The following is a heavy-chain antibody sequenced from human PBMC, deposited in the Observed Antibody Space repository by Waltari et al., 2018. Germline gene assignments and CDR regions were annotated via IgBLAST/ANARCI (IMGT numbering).Heavy chain of an antibody. D-gene: IGHD5-18*01. CDR2: IYYSGST. CDR1: GGSISSGGSY. Sequence: QVQLQESGPGLVKPSQTLSLTCTVSGGSISSGGSYLSWIRQHPGKGLEWIGYIYYSGSTYYNPSLKSLVTISVDTSKNQFSLKLSSVTAADTAVYYCARGRDTATYGMDVWGQGTTVTVSS. J-gene: IGHJ6*02. CDR3: ARGRDTATYGMDV. V-gene: IGHV4-31*01.